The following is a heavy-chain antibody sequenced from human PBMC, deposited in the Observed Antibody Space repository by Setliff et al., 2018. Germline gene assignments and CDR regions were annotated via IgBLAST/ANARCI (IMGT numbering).Heavy chain of an antibody. CDR1: GYRLIEVS. CDR2: INPNSGGT. CDR3: ARGYSSSWQSRMGFDP. J-gene: IGHJ5*02. V-gene: IGHV1-2*04. Sequence: ASVKVSCKVSGYRLIEVSMHWVRQAPGQGLEWMGWINPNSGGTNYAQKFQGWVTMTRDTSISTAYMELSRLRSDDTAVYYCARGYSSSWQSRMGFDPWGQGTLVTVSS. D-gene: IGHD6-13*01.